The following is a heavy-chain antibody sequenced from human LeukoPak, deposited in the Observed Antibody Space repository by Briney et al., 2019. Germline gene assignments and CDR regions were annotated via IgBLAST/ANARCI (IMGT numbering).Heavy chain of an antibody. CDR3: ARRTYYDTLTGYNYWYFDL. J-gene: IGHJ2*01. V-gene: IGHV4-39*07. Sequence: PSETLSLTCTVSGGSISSSSYYWGWIRQPPGKGLEWIGSIYYSGSTYYNPSLKSRVTISVDTSKNQFSLKLSSVTATDTAVYYCARRTYYDTLTGYNYWYFDLWGRGTLVTVSS. CDR1: GGSISSSSYY. CDR2: IYYSGST. D-gene: IGHD3-9*01.